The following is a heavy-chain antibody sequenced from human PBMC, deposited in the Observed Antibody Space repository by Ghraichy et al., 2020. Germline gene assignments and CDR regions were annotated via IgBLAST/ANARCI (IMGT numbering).Heavy chain of an antibody. V-gene: IGHV4-4*02. J-gene: IGHJ4*02. D-gene: IGHD2-2*02. Sequence: SETLSLTCAVSGGSISSSNWWSWVRQPPGKGLEWIGEIYHSGSTNYNPSLKSQVTISVDKSKNQFSLKLSSVTAADTAVYYCASIVVPAAIEDTAMERDHWGQGTLVTVSS. CDR2: IYHSGST. CDR3: ASIVVPAAIEDTAMERDH. CDR1: GGSISSSNW.